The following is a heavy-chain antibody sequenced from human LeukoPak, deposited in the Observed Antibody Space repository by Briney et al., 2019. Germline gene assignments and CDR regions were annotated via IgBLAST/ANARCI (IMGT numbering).Heavy chain of an antibody. CDR1: GGSISSSSYY. D-gene: IGHD3-16*01. V-gene: IGHV4-39*01. Sequence: PSETLSLTCTVSGGSISSSSYYWGWIRQPPGKGLEWIGSIYYSGSTYYNPSLKSRVTISVDTSKNQFSLKLSSVTAADTAVYYCAGRLGEFGYYFGYWGQGTLVTVSS. J-gene: IGHJ4*02. CDR3: AGRLGEFGYYFGY. CDR2: IYYSGST.